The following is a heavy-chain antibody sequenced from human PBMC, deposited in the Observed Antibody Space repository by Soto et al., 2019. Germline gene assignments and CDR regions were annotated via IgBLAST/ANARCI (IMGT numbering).Heavy chain of an antibody. V-gene: IGHV1-8*01. CDR3: ARVIFRGNIEPYYVDY. J-gene: IGHJ4*02. D-gene: IGHD3-3*02. CDR2: MNPNSGNT. CDR1: GYTFTSYD. Sequence: QVQLVQSGAEVKKPGASVKVSCKASGYTFTSYDINWVRQATGQGLEWMGWMNPNSGNTGYAQNFQCRVTMTRNTSLSTAYMELSSLRSEDTAVYYCARVIFRGNIEPYYVDYWGQGTLVTVSS.